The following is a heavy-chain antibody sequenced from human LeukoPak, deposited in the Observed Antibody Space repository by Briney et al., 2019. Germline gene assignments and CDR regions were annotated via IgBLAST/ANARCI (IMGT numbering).Heavy chain of an antibody. V-gene: IGHV3-48*01. CDR2: ISSSSTI. D-gene: IGHD3-22*01. Sequence: PGGSLRLSCAASGFTFSSYSMNWVRQAPGKGLEWVSYISSSSTIYYADSVKGRFTISRDNSKNTLYLQMNSLRAEDTAIYYCQLGYDRETNWGQGILVTVSS. J-gene: IGHJ4*02. CDR3: QLGYDRETN. CDR1: GFTFSSYS.